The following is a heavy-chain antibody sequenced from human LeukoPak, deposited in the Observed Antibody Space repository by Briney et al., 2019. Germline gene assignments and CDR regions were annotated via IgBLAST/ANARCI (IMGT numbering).Heavy chain of an antibody. CDR2: IYHSGST. V-gene: IGHV4-59*08. D-gene: IGHD6-19*01. J-gene: IGHJ4*02. CDR1: GGSISSYY. Sequence: SETLSLTCTVSGGSISSYYWSWIRQPPGKGLEWIGDIYHSGSTNYNPSLKSRVTISVDTSKNQFSLKLSSVTAADTAVYYCARVVYSSGLDYWGQGTLVTVSS. CDR3: ARVVYSSGLDY.